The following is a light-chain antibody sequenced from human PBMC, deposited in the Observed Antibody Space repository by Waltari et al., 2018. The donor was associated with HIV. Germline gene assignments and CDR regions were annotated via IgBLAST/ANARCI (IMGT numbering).Light chain of an antibody. CDR2: STN. CDR1: PGSFCSNYS. Sequence: TVVNQEPSFWVSPGGPVNPSCGLSPGSFCSNYSSTWYQQTPGQAPRTLIYSTNTRSAGVPDRFSGSILGNRAALTITGAQADDESDYYCVLYMGSGIWVFGGGTKLTVL. J-gene: IGLJ3*02. CDR3: VLYMGSGIWV. V-gene: IGLV8-61*01.